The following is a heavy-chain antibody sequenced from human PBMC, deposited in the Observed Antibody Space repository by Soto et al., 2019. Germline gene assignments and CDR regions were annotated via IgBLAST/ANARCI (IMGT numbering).Heavy chain of an antibody. Sequence: SVKVSCKASGYTFTGYYMHWVRQAPGQGLEWMGWINPNSGGTNYAQKFQGRVTMTRDTSISTAYMELSRLRSDDTAVYYCARGPTWEFTFKEFDYWGQGTLVTVSS. CDR2: INPNSGGT. V-gene: IGHV1-2*02. J-gene: IGHJ4*02. CDR3: ARGPTWEFTFKEFDY. CDR1: GYTFTGYY. D-gene: IGHD1-26*01.